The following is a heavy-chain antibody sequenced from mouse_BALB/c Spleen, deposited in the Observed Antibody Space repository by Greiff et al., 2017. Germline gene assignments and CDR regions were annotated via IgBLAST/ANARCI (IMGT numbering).Heavy chain of an antibody. Sequence: EVKLMESGGGLVQPGGSRKLSCAASGFTFSSFGMHWVRQAPAKGLEWVAYISSGSSTIYYADTVKGRFTISRDNPKNTLFLQMTSLRSEDTAMYYCARDWYFDYWGQGTTLTVSS. CDR1: GFTFSSFG. CDR2: ISSGSSTI. J-gene: IGHJ2*01. CDR3: ARDWYFDY. D-gene: IGHD4-1*01. V-gene: IGHV5-17*02.